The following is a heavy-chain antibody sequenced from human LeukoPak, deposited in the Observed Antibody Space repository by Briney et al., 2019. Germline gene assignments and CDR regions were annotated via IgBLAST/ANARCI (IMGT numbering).Heavy chain of an antibody. J-gene: IGHJ4*02. CDR2: FDPENGEM. CDR1: GYTLTELS. D-gene: IGHD1-1*01. Sequence: ASVKVSCKVSGYTLTELSMHWVRQAPGKGLEWMGGFDPENGEMIYAQKFQGRVTMTEDTSTDTAYMELRSLRSEDTAVYYCVTTPENPTLALFDHWGQGTQVTVSS. V-gene: IGHV1-24*01. CDR3: VTTPENPTLALFDH.